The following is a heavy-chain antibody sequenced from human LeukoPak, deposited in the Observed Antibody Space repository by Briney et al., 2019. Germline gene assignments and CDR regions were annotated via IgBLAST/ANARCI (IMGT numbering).Heavy chain of an antibody. J-gene: IGHJ4*02. CDR2: IYHSGST. D-gene: IGHD6-13*01. CDR3: ARAKGEQQLPAYYFDY. V-gene: IGHV4-38-2*02. Sequence: SETLSLTCTVSGYSISSGYYWGWIRQPPGKGLEWIGSIYHSGSTYYNPSLKSRVTISVDTSKNQFSLKLSSVTAADTAVYYCARAKGEQQLPAYYFDYWGQGTLVTVSS. CDR1: GYSISSGYY.